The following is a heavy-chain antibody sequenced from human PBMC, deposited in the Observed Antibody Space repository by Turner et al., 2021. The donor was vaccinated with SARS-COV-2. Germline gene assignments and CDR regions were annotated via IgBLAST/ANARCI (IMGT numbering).Heavy chain of an antibody. CDR3: MRHDHYGSASINWFNS. V-gene: IGHV4-39*01. CDR2: IYYSGRT. Sequence: QLQLQESGPGLVRPSETLSLICTVSGDSISTSHHYWGWIRQPPGKGLEWIGSIYYSGRTFYNPSVKSRVTISVDTSKNDFSLQLSSVTAADTAVYYCMRHDHYGSASINWFNSWGQGTLVTVSS. D-gene: IGHD3-10*01. J-gene: IGHJ5*01. CDR1: GDSISTSHHY.